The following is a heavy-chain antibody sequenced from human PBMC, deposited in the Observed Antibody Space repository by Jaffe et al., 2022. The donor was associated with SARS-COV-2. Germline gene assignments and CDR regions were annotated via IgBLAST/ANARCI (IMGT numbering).Heavy chain of an antibody. J-gene: IGHJ6*02. Sequence: QVQLQESGPGLVKPSGTLSLTCAVSGGSISSSNWWSWVRQPPGKGLEWIGEIYHSGSTNYNPSLKSRVTISVDKSKNQFSLKLSSVTAADTAVYYCARDPPMTTVTVGFYYYGMDVWGQGTTVTVSS. V-gene: IGHV4-4*02. D-gene: IGHD4-17*01. CDR2: IYHSGST. CDR1: GGSISSSNW. CDR3: ARDPPMTTVTVGFYYYGMDV.